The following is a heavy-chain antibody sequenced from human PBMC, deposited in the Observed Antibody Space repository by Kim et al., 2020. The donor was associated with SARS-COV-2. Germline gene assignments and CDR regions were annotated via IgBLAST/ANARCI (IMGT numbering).Heavy chain of an antibody. Sequence: ASVKVSCKASGYTFTSYDINWVRQATGQGLEWMGWMNPNSGNTGYAQKFQGRVTMTRNTSISTAYMELSSLRSEDTAVYYCAREVAVPVPRSHYYYYYGMDVWGQGTTVTVSS. V-gene: IGHV1-8*01. CDR2: MNPNSGNT. D-gene: IGHD1-1*01. J-gene: IGHJ6*02. CDR1: GYTFTSYD. CDR3: AREVAVPVPRSHYYYYYGMDV.